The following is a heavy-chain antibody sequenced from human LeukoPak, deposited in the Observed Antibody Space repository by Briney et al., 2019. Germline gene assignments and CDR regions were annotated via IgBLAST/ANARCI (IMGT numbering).Heavy chain of an antibody. D-gene: IGHD6-6*01. V-gene: IGHV3-21*01. CDR3: ARGIVARPFVDAFDI. J-gene: IGHJ3*02. Sequence: GGSLRLSCAASGFTFSSYEMNWVRQAPGKGLEWFSSLSNSSSYIYYADSVKGRFTISRDNAKNSLYLQMNSLRAEDTAVYYCARGIVARPFVDAFDIWGQGTMVTVSS. CDR2: LSNSSSYI. CDR1: GFTFSSYE.